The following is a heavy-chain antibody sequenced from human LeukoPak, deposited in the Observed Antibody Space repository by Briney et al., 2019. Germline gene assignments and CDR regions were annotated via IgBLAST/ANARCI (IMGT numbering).Heavy chain of an antibody. CDR1: GGSFSGYY. J-gene: IGHJ5*02. D-gene: IGHD2-21*02. Sequence: SETLSLTCAGYGGSFSGYYWSWIRQPPGKGLEWIGEINHSGSTNYNPSLKSRVTISVDTSKNQFSLKLSSMTAADTAVYYCARARWRQGWFDPWGQGTLVTVSS. CDR2: INHSGST. CDR3: ARARWRQGWFDP. V-gene: IGHV4-34*01.